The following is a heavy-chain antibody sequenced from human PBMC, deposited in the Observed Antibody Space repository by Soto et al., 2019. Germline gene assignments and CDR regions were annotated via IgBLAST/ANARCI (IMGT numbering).Heavy chain of an antibody. D-gene: IGHD3-22*01. CDR1: GFTFSSYN. CDR3: ARVVYYASSGYQY. CDR2: ISGSSSYI. J-gene: IGHJ4*02. V-gene: IGHV3-21*01. Sequence: PGGSLRLSCAASGFTFSSYNMNWVRQAPGKGLAWVSSISGSSSYIYYADSVKGRFTISRDNAKNSLYLQMNSLRAEDTAVYYCARVVYYASSGYQYWGQGTLVTVSS.